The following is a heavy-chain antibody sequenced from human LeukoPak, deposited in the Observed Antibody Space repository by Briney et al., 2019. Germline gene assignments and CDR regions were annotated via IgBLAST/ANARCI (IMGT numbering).Heavy chain of an antibody. CDR3: ARAVKDLVTYYFDY. D-gene: IGHD4-23*01. V-gene: IGHV4-30-2*01. CDR2: IYHSGST. Sequence: PSQTLSLTCTVSGGSISSGGYYWSWIRQPPGKGLEWIGYIYHSGSTYYNPSLKSRVTISVNRSKNQFSLKLSSVTAADTAVYYCARAVKDLVTYYFDYWGQGTLVTVSS. CDR1: GGSISSGGYY. J-gene: IGHJ4*02.